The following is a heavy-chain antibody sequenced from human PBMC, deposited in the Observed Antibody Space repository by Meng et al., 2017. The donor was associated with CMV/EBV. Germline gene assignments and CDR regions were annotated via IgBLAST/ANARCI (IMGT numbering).Heavy chain of an antibody. CDR3: ARDKGLAGYYYYYGMDV. V-gene: IGHV4-39*07. D-gene: IGHD3-3*02. J-gene: IGHJ6*02. Sequence: SETLSLTCTVSGGSISSSSYYWGWIRQPPGKGLEWIGSIYYSGSTYYNPSLKSRVTISVDTSKNQFSLKLSSVTAADTAVCYCARDKGLAGYYYYYGMDVWGQGTTVTVSS. CDR1: GGSISSSSYY. CDR2: IYYSGST.